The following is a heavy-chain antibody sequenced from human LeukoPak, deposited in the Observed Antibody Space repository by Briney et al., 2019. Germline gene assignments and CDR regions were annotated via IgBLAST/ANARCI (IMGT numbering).Heavy chain of an antibody. CDR1: GGSISSSSYY. Sequence: SETLSLTCTVSGGSISSSSYYWGWIRQPPGKGLEWIGSIYYSGSTYYNPSLKSRVTISVDTSKNQFSLKLSSVTAADTAVYYCARLYCSSTSCQFDYWGQGTLVSVS. CDR3: ARLYCSSTSCQFDY. D-gene: IGHD2-2*01. J-gene: IGHJ4*02. CDR2: IYYSGST. V-gene: IGHV4-39*01.